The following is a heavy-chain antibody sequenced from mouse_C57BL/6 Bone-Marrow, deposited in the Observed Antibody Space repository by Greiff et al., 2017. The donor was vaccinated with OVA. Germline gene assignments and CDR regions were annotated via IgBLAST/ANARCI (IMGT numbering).Heavy chain of an antibody. J-gene: IGHJ1*03. Sequence: VQLQQSGAELARPGASVKLSCKASGYTFTSYGISWVKQRTGQGLEWIGEIYPRSGNTYYNEKFKGKATLTADKSSSTAYMQLSSLTSEDSAVYFCARSDGYHWYFDVWGTGTTVTVSS. D-gene: IGHD2-3*01. CDR1: GYTFTSYG. V-gene: IGHV1-81*01. CDR3: ARSDGYHWYFDV. CDR2: IYPRSGNT.